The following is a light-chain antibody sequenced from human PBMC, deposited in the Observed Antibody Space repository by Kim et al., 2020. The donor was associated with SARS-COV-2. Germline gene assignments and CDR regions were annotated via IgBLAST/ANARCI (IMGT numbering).Light chain of an antibody. Sequence: GQRVTNSCHGSRSNIGINYVKWYQQLPGTAPKVLIYTNNQRPSGVPERFSGSKSGTSASLAISGLRSEDEADYYCAAWDNSLNGWVFGGGTQLTVL. CDR2: TNN. J-gene: IGLJ3*02. CDR3: AAWDNSLNGWV. V-gene: IGLV1-47*02. CDR1: RSNIGINY.